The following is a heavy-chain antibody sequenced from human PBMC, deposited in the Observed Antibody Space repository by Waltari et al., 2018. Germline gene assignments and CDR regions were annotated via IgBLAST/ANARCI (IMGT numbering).Heavy chain of an antibody. CDR2: IYSGGST. V-gene: IGHV3-53*01. Sequence: EVQLVESGGGLIQPGGSLRLSCAASGFTVSSNYMSWVRQAPGKGLEWVSVIYSGGSTYYADSWKGRFTISRDNSKNTLYLQMNSLRAEDTAVYYCARDQVDFWTARGMDVWGQGTTVTVSS. CDR1: GFTVSSNY. CDR3: ARDQVDFWTARGMDV. D-gene: IGHD3-3*01. J-gene: IGHJ6*02.